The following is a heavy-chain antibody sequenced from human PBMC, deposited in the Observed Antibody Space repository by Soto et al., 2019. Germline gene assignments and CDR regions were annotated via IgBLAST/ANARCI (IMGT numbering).Heavy chain of an antibody. V-gene: IGHV3-15*07. J-gene: IGHJ6*02. CDR3: APGGVRVAAEGYYYYAMDV. CDR1: GFTFTNAW. Sequence: EVQLVESGGGLVKPGVSLRLSCAASGFTFTNAWMNWVRQAPGKGLEWVGRIKSKADGGTADYAAPVKGRFTISRDDSRITLYLQMSSLTAEDTAVYYCAPGGVRVAAEGYYYYAMDVWGQGTTVTVSS. D-gene: IGHD1-1*01. CDR2: IKSKADGGTA.